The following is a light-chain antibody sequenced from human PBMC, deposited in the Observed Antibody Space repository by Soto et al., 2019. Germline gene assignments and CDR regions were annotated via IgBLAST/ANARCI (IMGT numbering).Light chain of an antibody. CDR3: QQSYTDPPYT. CDR2: GAS. Sequence: DIQMTQSPSSLSASVGDRVTITCRASQGISNFVNWYQHKPGKAPNLLISGASTLRGGVPSRFSGRGSGTEFTLTISSLQPEDFATYSCQQSYTDPPYTFGQGTKLEI. V-gene: IGKV1-39*01. J-gene: IGKJ2*01. CDR1: QGISNF.